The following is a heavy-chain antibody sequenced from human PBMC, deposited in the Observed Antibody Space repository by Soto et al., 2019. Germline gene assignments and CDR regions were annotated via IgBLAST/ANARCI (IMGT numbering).Heavy chain of an antibody. J-gene: IGHJ5*02. CDR1: GGTFSSYA. V-gene: IGHV1-69*13. Sequence: SVNVSCKASGGTFSSYAISWVRQAPGQGLEWMGGIIPIFGTANYAQKFQGRVTITADESTSTAYMELSSLRAEDTAVYYCARDDDNEANAIDLWGQGTLVTVSS. CDR2: IIPIFGTA. D-gene: IGHD1-1*01. CDR3: ARDDDNEANAIDL.